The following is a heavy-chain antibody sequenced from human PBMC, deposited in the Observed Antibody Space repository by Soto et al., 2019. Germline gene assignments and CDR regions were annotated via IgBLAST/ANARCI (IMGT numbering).Heavy chain of an antibody. V-gene: IGHV3-20*04. CDR1: GFNFDEYG. J-gene: IGHJ5*01. D-gene: IGHD4-17*01. Sequence: EVQLVESGGGVVRPGGSLRLACAVSGFNFDEYGMSWVRQVPGKGPEWVAGMHRNGGSTGYADSVKGRFTISRDDAKNSLYLHMNSLRAEDTAFYFCARDHRWGYEYGDYGDSWGHGTLVTVSS. CDR2: MHRNGGST. CDR3: ARDHRWGYEYGDYGDS.